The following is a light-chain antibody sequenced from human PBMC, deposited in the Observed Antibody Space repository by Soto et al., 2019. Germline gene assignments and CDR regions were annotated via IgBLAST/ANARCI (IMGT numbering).Light chain of an antibody. V-gene: IGLV2-23*01. J-gene: IGLJ2*01. Sequence: QSALAQPASVSGSPGESITISCTGTSSEVGTYNLVTWYQQHPGRVPKLILYEGNKRPSGVSSRFSASKSGNTASLTISGLQAEDEADYFCCSYAPSRTLLFGGGTKATVL. CDR3: CSYAPSRTLL. CDR1: SSEVGTYNL. CDR2: EGN.